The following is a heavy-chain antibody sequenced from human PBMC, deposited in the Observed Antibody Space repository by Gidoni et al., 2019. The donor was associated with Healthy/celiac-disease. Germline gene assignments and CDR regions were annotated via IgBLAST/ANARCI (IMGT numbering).Heavy chain of an antibody. CDR2: ISYDGGNE. CDR1: GFTFSSYG. Sequence: QVQLVESGGGVVQSGRSLRLSCAASGFTFSSYGMHWVRQAPGKGLEWVAVISYDGGNEYYADSVKGRFTISRDNSKNTLYLQMNSLRAEDTAVYYCAKDINYDFWSGYYYGFGAFDIWGQGTMVTVSS. D-gene: IGHD3-3*01. CDR3: AKDINYDFWSGYYYGFGAFDI. J-gene: IGHJ3*02. V-gene: IGHV3-30*18.